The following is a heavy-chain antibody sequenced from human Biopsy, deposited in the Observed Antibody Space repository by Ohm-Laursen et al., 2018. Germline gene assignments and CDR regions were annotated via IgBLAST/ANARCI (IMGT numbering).Heavy chain of an antibody. CDR2: INPNSGAT. Sequence: EASVKVSCNASGYTFTDYYIHWVRQVPGQGLEWIGWINPNSGATNYAQKFQGRVTMTSDTSISTAYIELRRLISDDTAVYFCARDRMVTIITLVRADTFDIWGQGTLVSVSS. D-gene: IGHD3-10*01. J-gene: IGHJ3*02. CDR3: ARDRMVTIITLVRADTFDI. V-gene: IGHV1-2*02. CDR1: GYTFTDYY.